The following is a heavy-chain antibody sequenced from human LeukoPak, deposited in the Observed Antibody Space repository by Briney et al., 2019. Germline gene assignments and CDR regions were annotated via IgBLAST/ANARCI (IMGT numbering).Heavy chain of an antibody. J-gene: IGHJ4*02. Sequence: GGSLRLSCAASGFTFSSYEMNWVRQAPGKGLEWVSYISSSSSYIYYADSVKGRFTISRDNAKNSLYLQMNSLRAEDTAVYYCARDTPNFDYWGQGTLVTVSS. CDR2: ISSSSSYI. CDR3: ARDTPNFDY. CDR1: GFTFSSYE. V-gene: IGHV3-21*05.